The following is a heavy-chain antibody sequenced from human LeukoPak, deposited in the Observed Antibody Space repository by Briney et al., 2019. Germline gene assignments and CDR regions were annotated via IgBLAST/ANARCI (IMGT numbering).Heavy chain of an antibody. CDR2: IYHTGST. CDR3: ARHGGTRVTLVEVYYFDY. Sequence: SGTLSLTCTVSGASISSSNWWSWIRQPPGKGLEWIGEIYHTGSTNYNPSLKSRVTISVDPSKNQFSLKLSSVTAADTAVYYCARHGGTRVTLVEVYYFDYWGQGTLVTVSS. V-gene: IGHV4-4*02. J-gene: IGHJ4*02. CDR1: GASISSSNW. D-gene: IGHD4-11*01.